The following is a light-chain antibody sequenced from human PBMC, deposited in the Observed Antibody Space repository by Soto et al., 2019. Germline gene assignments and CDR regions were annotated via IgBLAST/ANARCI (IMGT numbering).Light chain of an antibody. Sequence: DIQMTQSPSALSASLGDRVTITCRASHSIGTWLAWYQQRPGKAPKLLIYDASSLGSGVPSRFSGGGSGTEFTVTISSLQPDDFGTYYCHQYKSYTPYTIGQGTKVEIK. CDR2: DAS. CDR3: HQYKSYTPYT. CDR1: HSIGTW. J-gene: IGKJ2*01. V-gene: IGKV1-5*01.